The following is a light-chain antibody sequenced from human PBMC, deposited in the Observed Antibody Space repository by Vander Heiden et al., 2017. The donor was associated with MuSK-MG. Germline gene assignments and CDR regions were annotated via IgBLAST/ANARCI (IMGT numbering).Light chain of an antibody. CDR1: SSDGGGYNF. Sequence: QSALTQPPSASGSAGQSGTISCTGSSSDGGGYNFVSWYQQYPGKAPKLIIYEVSKRPSGVPDRFSGSKSDNTASLTVSGLQAEDEADYYCSSYSGSNNLGLFGGGTKLTV. CDR3: SSYSGSNNLGL. CDR2: EVS. J-gene: IGLJ3*02. V-gene: IGLV2-8*01.